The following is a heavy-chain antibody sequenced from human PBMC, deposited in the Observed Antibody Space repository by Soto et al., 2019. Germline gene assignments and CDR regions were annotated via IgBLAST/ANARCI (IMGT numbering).Heavy chain of an antibody. CDR2: MYYSGNT. Sequence: ETLSLTCTVSGGSISSSSSYYWGWIRQPPGKGPEWIGSMYYSGNTYYNPSLKSRVTISADTSKNQFSLKLSSVTAADTAVYYCAREGGEGNYFDYWGQGTPVTVSS. D-gene: IGHD3-16*01. J-gene: IGHJ4*02. CDR1: GGSISSSSSYY. V-gene: IGHV4-39*02. CDR3: AREGGEGNYFDY.